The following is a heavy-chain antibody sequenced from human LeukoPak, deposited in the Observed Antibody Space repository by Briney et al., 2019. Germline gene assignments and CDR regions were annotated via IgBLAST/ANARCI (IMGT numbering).Heavy chain of an antibody. Sequence: GGSLRLSCAASGFRFSSYAMSWVRQAPGKGLEWVSAISGSGVSTYYADSVKGRFTVSRDNSKNTLYLQMSSLRAEDTAVYYCTTIAAAGQYDYWGQGTLVTVSS. V-gene: IGHV3-23*01. D-gene: IGHD6-25*01. CDR2: ISGSGVST. CDR3: TTIAAAGQYDY. J-gene: IGHJ4*02. CDR1: GFRFSSYA.